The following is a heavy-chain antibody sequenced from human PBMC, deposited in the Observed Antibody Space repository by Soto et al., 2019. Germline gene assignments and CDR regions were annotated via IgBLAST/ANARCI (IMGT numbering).Heavy chain of an antibody. CDR3: SCDYGDPYYYYGMAV. CDR1: GFTFSSYG. Sequence: GGSLRLSCAASGFTFSSYGMHWVRQAPGKGLEWVAVISYDGSNKYYADSVKGRFTISRDNSKNTLYLQMNSLRAEDTAVYYCSCDYGDPYYYYGMAVWGQGTTVTVSS. V-gene: IGHV3-30*03. CDR2: ISYDGSNK. D-gene: IGHD4-17*01. J-gene: IGHJ6*02.